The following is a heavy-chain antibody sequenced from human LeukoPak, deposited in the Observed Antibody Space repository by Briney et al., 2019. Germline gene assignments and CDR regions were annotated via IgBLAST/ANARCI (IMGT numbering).Heavy chain of an antibody. CDR2: IIPIFGTA. CDR1: GGTFSSYA. D-gene: IGHD3-9*01. V-gene: IGHV1-69*06. Sequence: PVKVSCKASGGTFSSYAISWVRQAPGQGLEWMGGIIPIFGTANYAQKFQGRVTITADKSTSTAYMELSSLRSEDTAVYYCARRRDFDWLGPNNWFDPWGQGTLVTVSS. J-gene: IGHJ5*02. CDR3: ARRRDFDWLGPNNWFDP.